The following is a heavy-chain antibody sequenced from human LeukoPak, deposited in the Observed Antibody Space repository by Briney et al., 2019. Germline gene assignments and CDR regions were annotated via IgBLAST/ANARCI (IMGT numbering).Heavy chain of an antibody. CDR3: ARDQAAAGDY. V-gene: IGHV3-48*02. Sequence: PGGSLRLSCAASGFTVSSNYMNWVRQAPGKGLEWVSYISSSRNTIYYADSVKGRFTISRDNAKNSLYLQMNSLRDEDTAVYYCARDQAAAGDYWGQGTLVTVSS. J-gene: IGHJ4*02. D-gene: IGHD6-13*01. CDR2: ISSSRNTI. CDR1: GFTVSSNY.